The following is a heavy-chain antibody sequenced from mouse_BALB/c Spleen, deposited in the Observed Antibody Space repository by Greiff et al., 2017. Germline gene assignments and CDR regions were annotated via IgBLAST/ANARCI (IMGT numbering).Heavy chain of an antibody. CDR1: GDSITSGY. D-gene: IGHD1-1*01. V-gene: IGHV3-8*02. Sequence: EVQLQQSGPSLVKPSQTLSLTCSVTGDSITSGYWNWIRKFPGNKLEYMGYISYSGSTYYNPSLKSRISITRDTSKNQYYLQLNSVTTEDTATYYCAVNYGSSHSYWYFDVWGAGTTVTVSS. CDR3: AVNYGSSHSYWYFDV. CDR2: ISYSGST. J-gene: IGHJ1*01.